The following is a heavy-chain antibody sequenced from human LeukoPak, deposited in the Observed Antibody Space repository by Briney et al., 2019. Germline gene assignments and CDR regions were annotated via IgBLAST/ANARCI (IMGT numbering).Heavy chain of an antibody. V-gene: IGHV3-21*06. CDR2: ISSSSSYI. Sequence: GSLRLSCAASGFTFSSYSMNWVRQAPGKGLEWVSSISSSSSYIYYADSMKGRFTISRDSAKNSVYLQMNSLRSEDTAVYYCARGKFDSSGYYIDYWGQGTLVTVSS. CDR3: ARGKFDSSGYYIDY. CDR1: GFTFSSYS. J-gene: IGHJ4*02. D-gene: IGHD3-22*01.